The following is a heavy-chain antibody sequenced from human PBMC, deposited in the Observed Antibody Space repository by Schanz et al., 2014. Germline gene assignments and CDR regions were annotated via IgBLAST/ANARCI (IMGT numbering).Heavy chain of an antibody. CDR2: IHQSGGT. D-gene: IGHD3-3*01. V-gene: IGHV4-59*08. CDR1: GGDIGNYY. CDR3: AKFLYDDPS. Sequence: QVQLQESGPGLVKPSETLSLTCSVSGGDIGNYYWSWIRQPPGKGLEWIGYIHQSGGTNYNPSLKGRVTILVDTTKTHFSLSRPCPTAADTAVYYCAKFLYDDPSWGQGTLVTVSS. J-gene: IGHJ5*02.